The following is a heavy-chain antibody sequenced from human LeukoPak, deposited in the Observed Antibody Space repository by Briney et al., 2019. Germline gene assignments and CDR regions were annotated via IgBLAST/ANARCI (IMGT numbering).Heavy chain of an antibody. V-gene: IGHV4-59*01. CDR3: ASSNHYYDSSGPEYFQH. CDR2: IYYRGST. J-gene: IGHJ1*01. D-gene: IGHD3-22*01. Sequence: SETLSLTCTVSGGSISSYYWSWIRQPPGKGLEWIGYIYYRGSTNYNPSLKSRVTISEDTSRNQFSLKLSSVTAADTAIYYRASSNHYYDSSGPEYFQHWGQGTLVTVSS. CDR1: GGSISSYY.